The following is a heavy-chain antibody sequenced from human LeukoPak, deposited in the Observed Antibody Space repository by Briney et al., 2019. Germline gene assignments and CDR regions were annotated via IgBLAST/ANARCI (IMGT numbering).Heavy chain of an antibody. D-gene: IGHD2-2*01. CDR3: ARDRRTTCSSTSCPIDY. CDR2: IYHSGST. CDR1: GYSISSGYY. Sequence: SETLSLTCTVSGYSISSGYYWGWIRQPPGKGLEWIGSIYHSGSTYYNPSLKSQVTISVDTSKNQFSLKLSSVTAADTAVYYCARDRRTTCSSTSCPIDYWGQGTLVTVSS. V-gene: IGHV4-38-2*02. J-gene: IGHJ4*01.